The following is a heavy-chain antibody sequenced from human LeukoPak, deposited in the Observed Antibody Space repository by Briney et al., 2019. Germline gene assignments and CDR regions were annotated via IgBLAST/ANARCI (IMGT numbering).Heavy chain of an antibody. D-gene: IGHD4-17*01. Sequence: SETLSLTCTVSGGSIGSGSYYWSWIRQPAGKGLEWIGRIYTSGSTNYNPSLKSRVTISVDTSKNQFSLKLSSVTAADTAVYYCARTDYGDSEPYFDYWGQGTLVTVSS. CDR1: GGSIGSGSYY. J-gene: IGHJ4*02. CDR2: IYTSGST. V-gene: IGHV4-61*02. CDR3: ARTDYGDSEPYFDY.